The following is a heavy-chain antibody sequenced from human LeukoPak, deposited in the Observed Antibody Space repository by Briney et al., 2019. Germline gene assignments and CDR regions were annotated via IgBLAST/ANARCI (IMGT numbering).Heavy chain of an antibody. J-gene: IGHJ4*02. V-gene: IGHV3-21*01. CDR2: IRSSGSYI. CDR3: ARGPMGAAIDY. CDR1: GVIFSGYV. D-gene: IGHD1-26*01. Sequence: GGSLRLSCTVSGVIFSGYVMNWGRHAPGKGLQWVSSIRSSGSYIYYADSVKGRFAIYRDNAKNSLYVQMSSLGAEDTAVYYCARGPMGAAIDYWGQGILVTVSS.